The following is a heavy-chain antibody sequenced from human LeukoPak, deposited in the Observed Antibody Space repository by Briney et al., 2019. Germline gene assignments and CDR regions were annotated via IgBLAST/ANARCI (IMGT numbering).Heavy chain of an antibody. CDR1: GFTFSTYS. V-gene: IGHV3-48*02. J-gene: IGHJ4*02. CDR2: IRSSGSTT. CDR3: ARVNYYALDY. D-gene: IGHD3-10*01. Sequence: GGSLRLSCTASGFTFSTYSMFWVRQAPGKGLEWVSYIRSSGSTTYYADSVQGRLTISRDDAENSLYLQMNSLRDEDTAVYYCARVNYYALDYWGQGALVTVSS.